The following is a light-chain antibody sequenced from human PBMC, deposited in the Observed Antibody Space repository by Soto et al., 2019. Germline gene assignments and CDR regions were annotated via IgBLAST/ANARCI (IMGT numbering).Light chain of an antibody. CDR1: QTVSRF. CDR3: QHTYSTPHT. Sequence: DIEMTQSPSSLSASVGDRVTITCRATQTVSRFLNWYQHIPGKAPNLLIYAASSLQSGVPSRFSGSGSGTHFTLTISNLQPEDFATYYCQHTYSTPHTFGGGTKVEIK. V-gene: IGKV1-39*01. J-gene: IGKJ4*01. CDR2: AAS.